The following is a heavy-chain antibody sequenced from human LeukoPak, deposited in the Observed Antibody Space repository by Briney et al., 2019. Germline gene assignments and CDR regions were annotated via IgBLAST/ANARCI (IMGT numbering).Heavy chain of an antibody. Sequence: GGSLRLSCAAFGFTFSDYYMSWIRQAPGKGLEWVSYISSSGSTIYYADSVKGRFTISRDNAKNSLYLQMNSLRAEDTAVYYCARSKPYSNFDYWGQGTLVTVSS. V-gene: IGHV3-11*01. J-gene: IGHJ4*02. D-gene: IGHD5-12*01. CDR1: GFTFSDYY. CDR3: ARSKPYSNFDY. CDR2: ISSSGSTI.